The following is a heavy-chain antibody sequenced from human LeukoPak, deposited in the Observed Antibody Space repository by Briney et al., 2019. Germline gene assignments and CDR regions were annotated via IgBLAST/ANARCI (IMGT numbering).Heavy chain of an antibody. J-gene: IGHJ4*02. CDR3: AVPSSGYYFYFDD. D-gene: IGHD3-22*01. V-gene: IGHV1-2*02. Sequence: ASVKVSCKASGYTFTAYYMHWVRQAPGQGLEWMGWINPNGGDTNYAQKFQGRVTMTWDTSISTAYMELSRLRSDDTAVYYCAVPSSGYYFYFDDWGQGTLVTVSS. CDR1: GYTFTAYY. CDR2: INPNGGDT.